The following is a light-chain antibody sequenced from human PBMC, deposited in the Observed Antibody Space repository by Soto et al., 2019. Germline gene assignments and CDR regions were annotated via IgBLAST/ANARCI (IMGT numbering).Light chain of an antibody. CDR2: TSS. J-gene: IGKJ4*01. CDR3: QQSYSSLVT. CDR1: QSISNY. V-gene: IGKV1-39*01. Sequence: DIQMTQSPSSLSASVGDRVTILCRASQSISNYLNWYQQKPGKAPKLLIYTSSSVNSGVSSRFRGSGSGTDFTLTINDVQPEDSATYYCQQSYSSLVTFGAGTKVEIK.